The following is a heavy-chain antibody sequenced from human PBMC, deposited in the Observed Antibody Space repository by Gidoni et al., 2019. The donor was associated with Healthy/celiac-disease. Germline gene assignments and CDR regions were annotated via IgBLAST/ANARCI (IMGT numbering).Heavy chain of an antibody. V-gene: IGHV3-23*01. CDR3: AKRMATIISVGLDY. J-gene: IGHJ4*02. CDR2: ISGSGGST. CDR1: GFTFSSYA. Sequence: EVQLLESGGGLVQPGGSLRLSCAASGFTFSSYAMSWVRQAPGKGLGWVSAISGSGGSTYYADSVKGRFTISRDNSKNTLYLQMNSLRAEDTAVYDCAKRMATIISVGLDYWGQGTLVTVSS. D-gene: IGHD5-12*01.